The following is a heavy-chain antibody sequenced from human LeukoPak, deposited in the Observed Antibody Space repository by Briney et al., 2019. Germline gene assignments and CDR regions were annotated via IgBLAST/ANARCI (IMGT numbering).Heavy chain of an antibody. Sequence: GSLRLSCAASGFTFNSYSLNWVRQAPGKGLEWVSSISSTSNYIYYADSVKGRFTISRDSAKNSLFLQMNSLRVEDTSVYYCARSKGAQADAFDIWAKGHWSPSLQ. CDR3: ARSKGAQADAFDI. CDR2: ISSTSNYI. CDR1: GFTFNSYS. J-gene: IGHJ3*02. V-gene: IGHV3-21*01.